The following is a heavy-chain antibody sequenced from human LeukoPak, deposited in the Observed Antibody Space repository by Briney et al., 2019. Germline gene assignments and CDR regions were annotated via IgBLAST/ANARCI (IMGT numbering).Heavy chain of an antibody. V-gene: IGHV4-4*09. CDR1: GGSISSYY. D-gene: IGHD3-3*01. J-gene: IGHJ5*02. Sequence: PSETLSLTCTVSGGSISSYYWSWIRQPPGKGLEWIGYIYTSGSTNYNPSLKSRVTISVDTSKNQFSLKLSSVTAADTAVYYCARHGLFGVVSPNWFDPWGQGTLVTVS. CDR2: IYTSGST. CDR3: ARHGLFGVVSPNWFDP.